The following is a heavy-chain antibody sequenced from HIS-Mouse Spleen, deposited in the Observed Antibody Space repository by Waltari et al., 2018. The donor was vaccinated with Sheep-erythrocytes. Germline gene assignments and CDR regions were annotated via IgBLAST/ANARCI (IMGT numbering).Heavy chain of an antibody. CDR3: ARAVDIVATIDY. J-gene: IGHJ4*02. Sequence: QLQLQESGPGLVKPSETLSLTCTVSGGSISSSSYYWGWIRQPPGKGLGWIGSIYYSGSTYSNPSLKSRVTRSVDTSKNQFSLKLSSVTAADTAVYYCARAVDIVATIDYWGQGTLVTVSS. CDR1: GGSISSSSYY. V-gene: IGHV4-39*07. CDR2: IYYSGST. D-gene: IGHD5-12*01.